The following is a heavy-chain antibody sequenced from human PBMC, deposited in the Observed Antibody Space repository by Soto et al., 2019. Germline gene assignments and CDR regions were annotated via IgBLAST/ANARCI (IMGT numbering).Heavy chain of an antibody. D-gene: IGHD6-6*01. J-gene: IGHJ6*02. CDR3: ARDRAYSSSSKDYYYYGMDV. CDR1: GDSVSSNSAA. V-gene: IGHV6-1*01. CDR2: TYYRSKWYN. Sequence: PSQTLSLTCAISGDSVSSNSAAWNWIRQSPSRGLEWLGRTYYRSKWYNDYAVSVKSRITINPDTSKNQFSLQLNSVTPEDTAVYSCARDRAYSSSSKDYYYYGMDVWGQGTTVTVSS.